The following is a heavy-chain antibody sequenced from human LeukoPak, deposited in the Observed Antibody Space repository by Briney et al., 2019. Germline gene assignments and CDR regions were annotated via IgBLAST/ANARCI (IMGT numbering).Heavy chain of an antibody. CDR2: ISGSGGST. J-gene: IGHJ4*02. CDR3: AKTLGYSYGYLDY. CDR1: GFSFSTYA. D-gene: IGHD5-18*01. Sequence: PGGSLRLSCAASGFSFSTYAMSWVRQAPGKGLEWVSAISGSGGSTYYADSVKGRFTISRDNSKNTLYLQMNSLRAEDTAVYYCAKTLGYSYGYLDYWGQGTLVTVSS. V-gene: IGHV3-23*01.